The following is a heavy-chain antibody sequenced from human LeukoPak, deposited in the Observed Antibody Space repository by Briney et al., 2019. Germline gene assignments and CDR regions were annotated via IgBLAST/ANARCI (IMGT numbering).Heavy chain of an antibody. V-gene: IGHV4-39*01. CDR2: IYYSGST. D-gene: IGHD6-19*01. CDR3: ARGVAVAGYDAFDI. Sequence: SETLSLTCTVSGGSISSSSYYWGWIRQPPGKGLEWIGSIYYSGSTYHNPSLKSRVTISVDTSKNQFSLKLSSVTAADTAVYYCARGVAVAGYDAFDIWGQGTMVTVSS. J-gene: IGHJ3*02. CDR1: GGSISSSSYY.